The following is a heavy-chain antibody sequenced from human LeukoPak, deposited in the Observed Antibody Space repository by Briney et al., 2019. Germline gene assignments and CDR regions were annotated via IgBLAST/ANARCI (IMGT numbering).Heavy chain of an antibody. CDR2: ISDSGSST. J-gene: IGHJ6*02. V-gene: IGHV3-23*01. Sequence: GGCLRPSCAASGFTFSNYATGWGRQAPGEGLGWVSAISDSGSSTYYADSVKGRFTISRDNSKNTLYLQMDSLRAEDTAIYYCAKVPYSDYGSGRPPFMDVWGQGTTVAVSS. CDR3: AKVPYSDYGSGRPPFMDV. CDR1: GFTFSNYA. D-gene: IGHD3-10*01.